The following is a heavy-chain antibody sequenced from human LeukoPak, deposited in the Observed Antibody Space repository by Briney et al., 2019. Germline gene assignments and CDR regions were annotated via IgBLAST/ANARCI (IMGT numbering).Heavy chain of an antibody. CDR3: ARFGAAARFDP. D-gene: IGHD6-13*01. J-gene: IGHJ5*02. Sequence: SETLSLTCTVSGGSISSYYWSRIRQPPGKGLEWIGYIYYSGSTNYNPSLKSRVTISVDTSKNQFSLKLSSVTAADTAVYYCARFGAAARFDPWGQGTLVTVSS. CDR1: GGSISSYY. CDR2: IYYSGST. V-gene: IGHV4-59*01.